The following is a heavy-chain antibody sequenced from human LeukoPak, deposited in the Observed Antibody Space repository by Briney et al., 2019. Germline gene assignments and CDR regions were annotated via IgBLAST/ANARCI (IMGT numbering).Heavy chain of an antibody. CDR3: ARVGDYDFWSGYDY. V-gene: IGHV4-39*07. CDR1: GGSVSTTSYY. Sequence: SETLSLTCTVSGGSVSTTSYYWGWIRQPPGKGLEWIGSIYYSGSTYYNPSLKSRVTMSVDTSKNQFSLKLSSVTAADTAVYYCARVGDYDFWSGYDYWGQGTLVTVAS. J-gene: IGHJ4*02. D-gene: IGHD3-3*01. CDR2: IYYSGST.